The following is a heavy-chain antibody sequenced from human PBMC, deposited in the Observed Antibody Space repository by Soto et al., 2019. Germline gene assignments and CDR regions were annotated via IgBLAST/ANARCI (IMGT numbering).Heavy chain of an antibody. J-gene: IGHJ6*02. V-gene: IGHV1-3*01. Sequence: ASVKVSCKASGYTFTSYAMHWVRQAPGQRLEWMGWINAGNGNTKYSQKFQGRVTITRDASASTAYMELSSLRSEDTAVYYCARDYYYGSGSYYPYGMDVWGQGTTVTVSS. CDR2: INAGNGNT. D-gene: IGHD3-10*01. CDR1: GYTFTSYA. CDR3: ARDYYYGSGSYYPYGMDV.